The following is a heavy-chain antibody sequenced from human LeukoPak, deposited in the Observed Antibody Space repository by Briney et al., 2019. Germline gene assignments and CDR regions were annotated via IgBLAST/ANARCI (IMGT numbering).Heavy chain of an antibody. Sequence: GRSLRLSCAASGFTFSSYSMNWVRQAPGKGLEWVSSISSSSSYIYYADSVKGRFTISRDNAKNSLYLQMNSLRAEDTALYYCARGRYGAYFDYWGQGTLVTVSS. V-gene: IGHV3-21*04. CDR3: ARGRYGAYFDY. CDR2: ISSSSSYI. CDR1: GFTFSSYS. D-gene: IGHD4-17*01. J-gene: IGHJ4*02.